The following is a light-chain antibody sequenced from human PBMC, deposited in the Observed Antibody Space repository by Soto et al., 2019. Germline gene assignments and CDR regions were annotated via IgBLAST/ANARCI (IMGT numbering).Light chain of an antibody. Sequence: IVMTQSPSTLSVSAGEGVTLSWRASQSVRSHLAWYQQKTGQPPRLLIYGASTRATGIPARFSGSGSGTDFTLTISRLEPEDFAGYYCQQYGSSPRTFGQGTKVE. CDR1: QSVRSH. J-gene: IGKJ1*01. CDR2: GAS. CDR3: QQYGSSPRT. V-gene: IGKV3-15*01.